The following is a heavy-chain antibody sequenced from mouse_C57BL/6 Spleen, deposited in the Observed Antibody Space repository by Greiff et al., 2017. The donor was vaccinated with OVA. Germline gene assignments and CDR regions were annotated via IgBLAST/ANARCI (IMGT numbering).Heavy chain of an antibody. Sequence: VKLVESGAELAKPGASVKLSCKASGYTFTSYWMHWVKQRPGQGLEWIGYINPSSGYTKYNQKFKDKATLTADKSSSTAYMQLSSLTYEDSAVYYCASPSFTTVVATGAWFAYWGQGTLVTVSA. J-gene: IGHJ3*01. CDR3: ASPSFTTVVATGAWFAY. CDR1: GYTFTSYW. CDR2: INPSSGYT. V-gene: IGHV1-7*01. D-gene: IGHD1-1*01.